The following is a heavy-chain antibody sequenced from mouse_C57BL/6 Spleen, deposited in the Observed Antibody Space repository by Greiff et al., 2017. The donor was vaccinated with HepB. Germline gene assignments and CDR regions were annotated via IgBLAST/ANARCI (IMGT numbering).Heavy chain of an antibody. D-gene: IGHD1-1*02. CDR1: GYTFTNYW. CDR2: IYPGGGYT. J-gene: IGHJ4*01. V-gene: IGHV1-63*01. Sequence: VQLQQSGAELVRPGTSVKMSCKASGYTFTNYWIGWAKQRPGHGLEWIGDIYPGGGYTNYNEKFKGKATLTADKSSSTAYMQFSSLTSEDSAIYYCARGGASHYYAMDYWGQVTSVTVSS. CDR3: ARGGASHYYAMDY.